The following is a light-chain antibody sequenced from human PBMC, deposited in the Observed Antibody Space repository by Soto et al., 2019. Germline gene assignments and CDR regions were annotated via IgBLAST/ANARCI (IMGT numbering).Light chain of an antibody. V-gene: IGKV1-5*01. CDR1: QSVSSW. CDR3: QQYNTYFLT. CDR2: DAS. J-gene: IGKJ4*01. Sequence: DIQMTQSPSTLSASVGDRVTITCRASQSVSSWLAWYQQKPGKAPKLLIYDASSLESGVPSRFSDSGSGTEFTLTISSLQPDDFASYHCQQYNTYFLTFGGGTKV.